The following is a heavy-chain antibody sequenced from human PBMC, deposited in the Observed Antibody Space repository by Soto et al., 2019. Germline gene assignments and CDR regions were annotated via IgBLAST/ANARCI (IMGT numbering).Heavy chain of an antibody. Sequence: AETLSLTCTVSGGSISSYYWSWIRQPPGKGLEWIGYIYYSGSTNYNPSLKSRVTISVDTSKNQFSLKLSSVTAADTAVYYCARLHDYGDYGSRNAFDIWGQGTMVTVSS. D-gene: IGHD4-17*01. CDR2: IYYSGST. J-gene: IGHJ3*02. CDR1: GGSISSYY. V-gene: IGHV4-59*01. CDR3: ARLHDYGDYGSRNAFDI.